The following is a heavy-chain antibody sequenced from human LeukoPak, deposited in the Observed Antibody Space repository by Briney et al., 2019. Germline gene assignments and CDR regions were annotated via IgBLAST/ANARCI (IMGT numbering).Heavy chain of an antibody. D-gene: IGHD5-24*01. V-gene: IGHV4-34*01. CDR3: ARVKVGRWLQSLGFDY. Sequence: PSETLSLTCGVYGGSFSGYYWSLIRQPPGEGVELIGEIKHSGSTNYNPSLKTRVAISVDTSKNQFSLKLSSVPAADTAVYYCARVKVGRWLQSLGFDYWGQGTLVTVSS. J-gene: IGHJ4*02. CDR1: GGSFSGYY. CDR2: IKHSGST.